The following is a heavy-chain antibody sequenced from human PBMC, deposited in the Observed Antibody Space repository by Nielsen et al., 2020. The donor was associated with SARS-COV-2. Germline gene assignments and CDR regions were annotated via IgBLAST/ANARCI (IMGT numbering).Heavy chain of an antibody. CDR2: SYYSGST. CDR1: GGSISSSGHY. J-gene: IGHJ6*03. V-gene: IGHV4-39*01. Sequence: SETLSLTCTVSGGSISSSGHYWVWVRQPPGKGLDFIGRSYYSGSTYYNPSLESRVTISVDTSKNQFSLNLSSVSAADTAVYYCARRIMFSTSSYYYYYMDVWGKGTTVTVSS. D-gene: IGHD6-6*01. CDR3: ARRIMFSTSSYYYYYMDV.